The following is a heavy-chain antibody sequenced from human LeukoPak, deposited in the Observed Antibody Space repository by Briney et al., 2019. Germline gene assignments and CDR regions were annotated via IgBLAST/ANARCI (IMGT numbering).Heavy chain of an antibody. Sequence: PSETLSLTCTVSGGSVSSSGYYWGWIRQPPGKGLEWIANIYYSGSTYYNPSLKSRITVSLDTSKNQFSLKLSSVTAADTAVYFCSRRRGGSRHRGFRGQGTLVTVSS. CDR2: IYYSGST. CDR3: SRRRGGSRHRGF. J-gene: IGHJ4*02. V-gene: IGHV4-39*01. D-gene: IGHD5-12*01. CDR1: GGSVSSSGYY.